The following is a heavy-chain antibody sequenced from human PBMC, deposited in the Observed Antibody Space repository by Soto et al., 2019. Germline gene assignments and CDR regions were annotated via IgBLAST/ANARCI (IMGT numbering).Heavy chain of an antibody. D-gene: IGHD6-6*01. CDR3: ARHTYSSSPPCCYGMDV. V-gene: IGHV5-10-1*01. Sequence: GESLKISCKGSGYSFTSYWISWVRQMPGKGLEWMGRIDPSDSYTNYSPSFQGHVTISADKSISTAYLQWSSLKASDTAMYYCARHTYSSSPPCCYGMDVWGQGTTVTVSS. CDR1: GYSFTSYW. CDR2: IDPSDSYT. J-gene: IGHJ6*02.